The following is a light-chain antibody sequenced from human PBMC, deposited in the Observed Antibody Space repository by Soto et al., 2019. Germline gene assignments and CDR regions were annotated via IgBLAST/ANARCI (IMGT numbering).Light chain of an antibody. CDR3: RSYAGSYTFL. CDR1: SSDVGGYNY. Sequence: QSALTQPRSVSGSPGQSVTISCTGTSSDVGGYNYVSWYQQHPGKAPKLMIYDVSKRPSGVPDRFSGSKSGSTASLTISGLQAEDEADYYCRSYAGSYTFLFGGGTKLTVL. CDR2: DVS. V-gene: IGLV2-11*01. J-gene: IGLJ2*01.